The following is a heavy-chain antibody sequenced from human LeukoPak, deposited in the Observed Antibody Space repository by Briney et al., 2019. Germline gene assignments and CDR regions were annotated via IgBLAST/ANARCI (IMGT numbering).Heavy chain of an antibody. CDR1: GFTFSSYS. CDR3: ARGVEGGYCSSTSCPPA. D-gene: IGHD2-2*01. J-gene: IGHJ3*01. V-gene: IGHV3-21*01. CDR2: ISSSSSYI. Sequence: GGSLRLSCAASGFTFSSYSMNWVRQAPGKGLEWVSSISSSSSYIYYADSVKGRFTISRDNAKNSLYLQMNSLRAEDTAVYYCARGVEGGYCSSTSCPPAWGQGTMVTVSS.